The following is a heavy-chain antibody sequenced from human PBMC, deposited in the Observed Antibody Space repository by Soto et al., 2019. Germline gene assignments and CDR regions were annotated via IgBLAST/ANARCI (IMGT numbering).Heavy chain of an antibody. CDR3: ARLKQDCEILTGYSDY. Sequence: QLQLQESGPGLVKPSETLSLTCTVSGGSISSSSYYWGWIRQPPGKGLEWIGSIYYSRSTYYNPSLKSRVTISVDTSKNQFSLKLSSVTAADTAVYYCARLKQDCEILTGYSDYWGQGTLVTVSS. V-gene: IGHV4-39*01. CDR1: GGSISSSSYY. J-gene: IGHJ4*02. D-gene: IGHD3-9*01. CDR2: IYYSRST.